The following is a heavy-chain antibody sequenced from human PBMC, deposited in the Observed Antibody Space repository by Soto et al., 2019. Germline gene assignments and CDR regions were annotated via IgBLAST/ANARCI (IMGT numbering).Heavy chain of an antibody. Sequence: SETLSLTCTVSGGSISSGDHYWSWIRQPPGKGLEWIGYIYYSGSSYYNPSPKSRVTISVDTSKNQFSLKLSSVTAADTAVYYCARDRGRDGYFDYWGQGTLVTVSS. V-gene: IGHV4-30-4*01. CDR1: GGSISSGDHY. D-gene: IGHD3-10*01. J-gene: IGHJ4*02. CDR3: ARDRGRDGYFDY. CDR2: IYYSGSS.